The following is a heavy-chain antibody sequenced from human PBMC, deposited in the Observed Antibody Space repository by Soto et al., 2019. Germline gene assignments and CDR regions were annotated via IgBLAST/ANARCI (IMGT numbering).Heavy chain of an antibody. Sequence: SVKVSCKASGGTFSSYAISWVRQAPGQGLEWMGGIIPIFGTANYAQKFQGRVTITADESTSTAYMELSSLRSEDTAVYYCAEYYYDSSGYYYPAWFDPWGQGTLVTVSS. CDR3: AEYYYDSSGYYYPAWFDP. J-gene: IGHJ5*02. V-gene: IGHV1-69*13. CDR1: GGTFSSYA. D-gene: IGHD3-22*01. CDR2: IIPIFGTA.